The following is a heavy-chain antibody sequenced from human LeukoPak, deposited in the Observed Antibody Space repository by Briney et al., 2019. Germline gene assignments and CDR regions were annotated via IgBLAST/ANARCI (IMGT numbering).Heavy chain of an antibody. CDR2: IKEDGSTR. CDR1: GFTFSNYW. D-gene: IGHD6-6*01. J-gene: IGHJ4*02. V-gene: IGHV3-7*01. CDR3: ARDLAARHFDY. Sequence: GGSLRLSCAASGFTFSNYWMTWVRQAPGKGLEWVANIKEDGSTRYLVDSVKGRFTISRDNSKNTLYLQMNSLRGEDTAIYYCARDLAARHFDYWGQGTLVTVSS.